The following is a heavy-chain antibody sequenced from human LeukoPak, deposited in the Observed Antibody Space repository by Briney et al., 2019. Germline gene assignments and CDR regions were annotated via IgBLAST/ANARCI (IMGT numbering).Heavy chain of an antibody. CDR2: IYSGGST. V-gene: IGHV3-53*01. D-gene: IGHD5-12*01. CDR1: GFTVSSNY. Sequence: PGGSLRLSCAASGFTVSSNYMSWVRQAPGKGLEWVSVIYSGGSTYYADSVKGRFTISRDNSKNTLYLQMNSLRAEDTAVYYCARKGSGYYSHSPFDYWGQGTLVTVSS. J-gene: IGHJ4*02. CDR3: ARKGSGYYSHSPFDY.